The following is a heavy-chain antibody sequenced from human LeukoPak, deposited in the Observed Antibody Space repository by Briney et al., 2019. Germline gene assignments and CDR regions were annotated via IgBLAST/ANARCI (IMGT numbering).Heavy chain of an antibody. D-gene: IGHD6-19*01. CDR1: GFTFSSYA. V-gene: IGHV3-30*04. CDR3: AKEEGIAVAGPFFQH. CDR2: ISYDGSNK. Sequence: GRSLRLSCAASGFTFSSYAMHWVRQAPGKGLEWVAVISYDGSNKYYADSVKGRFTISRDNSKNTLYLQMNSLRAEDTAVYYCAKEEGIAVAGPFFQHWGQGTLVTVSS. J-gene: IGHJ1*01.